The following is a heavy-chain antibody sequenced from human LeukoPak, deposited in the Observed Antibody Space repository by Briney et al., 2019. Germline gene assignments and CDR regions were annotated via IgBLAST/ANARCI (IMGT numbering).Heavy chain of an antibody. J-gene: IGHJ4*01. CDR2: ITTDETT. Sequence: GGSLRLSCAASGFTFSVAWMHWSRQVQGKGLMWVSRITTDETTTYADSVRGRFSISRDNAKNTVYLQMNSLRVEDTAVYYCAKDWFATTDCWGHGILVSVSS. V-gene: IGHV3-74*03. CDR1: GFTFSVAW. D-gene: IGHD1/OR15-1a*01. CDR3: AKDWFATTDC.